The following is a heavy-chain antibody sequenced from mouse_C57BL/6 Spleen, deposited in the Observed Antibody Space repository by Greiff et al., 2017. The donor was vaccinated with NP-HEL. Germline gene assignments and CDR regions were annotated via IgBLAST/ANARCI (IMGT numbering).Heavy chain of an antibody. CDR2: ISSGSSTI. CDR1: GFTFSDYG. Sequence: EVQRVESGGGLVKPGGSLKLSCAASGFTFSDYGMHWVRQAPEKGLEWVAYISSGSSTIYYADTVKGRFTISRDNAKNTLFLQMTSLRSEDTAMYYCARRPFITTVWGGAMDYWGQGTSVTVSS. CDR3: ARRPFITTVWGGAMDY. D-gene: IGHD1-1*01. V-gene: IGHV5-17*01. J-gene: IGHJ4*01.